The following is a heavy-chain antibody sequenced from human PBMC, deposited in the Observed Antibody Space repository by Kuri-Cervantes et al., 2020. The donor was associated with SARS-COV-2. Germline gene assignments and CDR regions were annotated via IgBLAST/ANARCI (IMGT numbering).Heavy chain of an antibody. CDR2: ISYDGSNK. CDR1: GFTFSNYD. V-gene: IGHV3-30*18. CDR3: AKDSRNWGALDY. D-gene: IGHD7-27*01. J-gene: IGHJ4*02. Sequence: GGSLRLSCAAAGFTFSNYDIHWVRQAPGKGLEWVAVISYDGSNKYYADSVKGRFTISRDNSKSTLYLQMNSLRAEDTSVYYCAKDSRNWGALDYWGQGTLVTVSS.